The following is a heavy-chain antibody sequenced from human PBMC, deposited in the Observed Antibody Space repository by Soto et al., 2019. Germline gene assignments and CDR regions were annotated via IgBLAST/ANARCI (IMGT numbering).Heavy chain of an antibody. CDR2: ISSSSSYI. CDR3: ASLDYYDSSGYYPGLVY. Sequence: GSLRLSCAASGFTFSSYSMNWVRQAPGKGLEWVSSISSSSSYIYYADSVKGRFTISRDNAKNSLYLQMNSLRAEDTAVYYCASLDYYDSSGYYPGLVYWGQGTLVTVSS. D-gene: IGHD3-22*01. CDR1: GFTFSSYS. V-gene: IGHV3-21*01. J-gene: IGHJ4*02.